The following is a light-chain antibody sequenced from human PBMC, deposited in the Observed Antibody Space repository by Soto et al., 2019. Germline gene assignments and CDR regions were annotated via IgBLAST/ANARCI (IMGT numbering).Light chain of an antibody. CDR3: QQSYSTSWT. CDR1: QSISSY. Sequence: DTQMTQSPSSLSASVGDRVTITCRASQSISSYLNWYQQKPGKAPKLLIYAASSLQSGVPSRFTGSGSGTDFTLTISSLQPQDFATYYSQQSYSTSWTFGQGTKVEIK. V-gene: IGKV1-39*01. J-gene: IGKJ1*01. CDR2: AAS.